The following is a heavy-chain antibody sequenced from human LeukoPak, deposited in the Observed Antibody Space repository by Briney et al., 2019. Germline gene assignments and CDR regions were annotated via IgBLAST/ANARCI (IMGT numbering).Heavy chain of an antibody. Sequence: GGSLRLSCAASGFTFSSYWMHWVRQAPGKGLVWVSRINSDGASTNYADSVKGRFTISRDDAKNTLYLQMNSLRAEDTAVYYCARVNYGGNSFSDYWGQGTLVTVSS. CDR3: ARVNYGGNSFSDY. CDR2: INSDGAST. D-gene: IGHD4-23*01. CDR1: GFTFSSYW. J-gene: IGHJ4*02. V-gene: IGHV3-74*01.